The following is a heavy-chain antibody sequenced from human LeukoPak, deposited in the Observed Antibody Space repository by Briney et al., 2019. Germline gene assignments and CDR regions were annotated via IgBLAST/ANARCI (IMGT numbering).Heavy chain of an antibody. CDR2: IYYSGST. V-gene: IGHV4-30-4*08. Sequence: SETLSLTCTVSGGSISSGGYYWSWIRQPPGKGLEWIGYIYYSGSTYYNPSLKSRVTISVDTSKNQFSLKLSSVTAADTAVYYCARARPQAPYYDFWSGYQDVWGKGTTVTVSS. J-gene: IGHJ6*04. D-gene: IGHD3-3*01. CDR1: GGSISSGGYY. CDR3: ARARPQAPYYDFWSGYQDV.